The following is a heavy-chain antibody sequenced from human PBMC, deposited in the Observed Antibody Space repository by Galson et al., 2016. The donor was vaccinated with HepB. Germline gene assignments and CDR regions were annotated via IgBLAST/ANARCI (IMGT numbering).Heavy chain of an antibody. V-gene: IGHV4/OR15-8*01. CDR3: VRILFGFKGMDV. Sequence: SETLSLTCTVSGDSITGTNWWGWVRQTPGKGLEFIGEISRRERPNYSPSLESRVTMSVDMPKNQFSLEVASVTAADTAVYYCVRILFGFKGMDVWGQGTTVTVSS. D-gene: IGHD2/OR15-2a*01. CDR2: ISRRERP. J-gene: IGHJ6*02. CDR1: GDSITGTNW.